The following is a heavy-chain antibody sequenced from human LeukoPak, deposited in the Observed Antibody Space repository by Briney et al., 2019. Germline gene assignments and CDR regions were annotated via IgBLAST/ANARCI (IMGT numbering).Heavy chain of an antibody. V-gene: IGHV3-74*01. Sequence: PGGSLRLSCAASGFTFSSYWMHWVRQAPGKGLVWVSRIYADGSGTNYADSVKGRFTIPRDNSKNTLYLQMNSLRAEDTAVYYCAKDGESSSWSSPNWFDPWGQGTLVTVSS. CDR3: AKDGESSSWSSPNWFDP. CDR1: GFTFSSYW. CDR2: IYADGSGT. J-gene: IGHJ5*02. D-gene: IGHD6-13*01.